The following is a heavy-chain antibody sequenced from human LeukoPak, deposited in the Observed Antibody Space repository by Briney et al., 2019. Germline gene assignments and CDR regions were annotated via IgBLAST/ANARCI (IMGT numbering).Heavy chain of an antibody. D-gene: IGHD6-19*01. CDR3: ARYSSGWYEEEFDY. J-gene: IGHJ4*02. Sequence: AGGSLRLSCAASGFTFSSNAMSWVRQAPGKGLEWVSAISGSGGRTYYADSVKGRFTISRHNSKNTLYLQMNSLRAEDTAVYYCARYSSGWYEEEFDYWGQGTLVTVSS. V-gene: IGHV3-23*01. CDR2: ISGSGGRT. CDR1: GFTFSSNA.